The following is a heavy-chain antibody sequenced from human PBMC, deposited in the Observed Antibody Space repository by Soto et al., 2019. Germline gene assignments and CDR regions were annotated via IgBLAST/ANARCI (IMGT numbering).Heavy chain of an antibody. D-gene: IGHD3-10*01. CDR3: ARQITMVRGANFDY. V-gene: IGHV4-39*01. CDR1: GGSISSSSYY. J-gene: IGHJ4*02. Sequence: SETLSLTCTVSGGSISSSSYYWGWIRQPPGKGLEWIGSIYYSGSTYYNPSLKSRVTISVDTPKNQFSLKLSSVTAADTAVYYCARQITMVRGANFDYWGQGTLVTVSS. CDR2: IYYSGST.